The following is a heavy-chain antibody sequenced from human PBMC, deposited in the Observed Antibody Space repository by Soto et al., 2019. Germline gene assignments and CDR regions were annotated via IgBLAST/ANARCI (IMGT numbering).Heavy chain of an antibody. CDR1: GFTFRNNV. CDR3: AKNGLDNSPSAIDS. V-gene: IGHV3-23*01. D-gene: IGHD2-8*01. Sequence: GGSLRLSXAASGFTFRNNVLSWVRQAPGKGLDWVSGITGSGRDTYYADSVKGRFTISRDNSKNMVFLQMNSLRAEDTALYYCAKNGLDNSPSAIDSWGPGTLVTVSS. CDR2: ITGSGRDT. J-gene: IGHJ4*02.